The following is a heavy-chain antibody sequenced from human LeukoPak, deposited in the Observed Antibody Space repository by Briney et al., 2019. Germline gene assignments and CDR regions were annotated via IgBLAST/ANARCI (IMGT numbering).Heavy chain of an antibody. J-gene: IGHJ4*02. Sequence: GGSLRLSCAASGFTFSTYGMHWVRRAPGKGLEWVAFIRNDGSTKYYADSVKGRFTISRDNSKNTLYLQMNSLRAEDTAVFYCAKDLPAAYFDYWGQGTLVTVSS. V-gene: IGHV3-30*02. CDR1: GFTFSTYG. D-gene: IGHD2-2*01. CDR2: IRNDGSTK. CDR3: AKDLPAAYFDY.